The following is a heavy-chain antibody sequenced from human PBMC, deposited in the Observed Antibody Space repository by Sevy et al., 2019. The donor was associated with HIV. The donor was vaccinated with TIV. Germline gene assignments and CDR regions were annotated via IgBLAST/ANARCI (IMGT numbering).Heavy chain of an antibody. CDR3: VKGMDSAGKYVNFDS. CDR2: ISWNGENM. V-gene: IGHV3-9*01. D-gene: IGHD3-22*01. J-gene: IGHJ4*02. CDR1: GFMFDAYA. Sequence: GGSLRLSCAVSGFMFDAYAMHWVRQSPGKGLEWVSNISWNGENMGYADFVKGRFTISRDNAKKSLYLQMNGLRVEDTALFYCVKGMDSAGKYVNFDSWGQGTLVTVSS.